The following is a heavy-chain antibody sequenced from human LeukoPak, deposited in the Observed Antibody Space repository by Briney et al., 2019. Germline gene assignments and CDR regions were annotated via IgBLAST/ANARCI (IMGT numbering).Heavy chain of an antibody. CDR2: IYYSGST. J-gene: IGHJ5*02. CDR1: GGSISSSSYY. V-gene: IGHV4-39*01. CDR3: ARTYYYDSSGYYYGLYNWFDP. D-gene: IGHD3-22*01. Sequence: PSETLSLTCTVSGGSISSSSYYWGWIRQPPGKGLEWIGSIYYSGSTYYNPSLKSRVTISVDTSKNHFSLKLSSVTAADTAVYYCARTYYYDSSGYYYGLYNWFDPWGQGTLVTVSS.